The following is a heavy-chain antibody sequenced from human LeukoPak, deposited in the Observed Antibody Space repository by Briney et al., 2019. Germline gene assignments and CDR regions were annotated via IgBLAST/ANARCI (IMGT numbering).Heavy chain of an antibody. Sequence: SSETLSLTCAVSGGSISSGGYSWSWIRQPPGEGLEWIGYIYHSGCTYYNPSLKSRVTISVDRSKNQFSLKLGSVTAADTAVYYCARVVGITMVRGASPPGYYYYGMDVWGQGTTVTVSS. CDR1: GGSISSGGYS. CDR3: ARVVGITMVRGASPPGYYYYGMDV. D-gene: IGHD3-10*01. V-gene: IGHV4-30-2*01. CDR2: IYHSGCT. J-gene: IGHJ6*02.